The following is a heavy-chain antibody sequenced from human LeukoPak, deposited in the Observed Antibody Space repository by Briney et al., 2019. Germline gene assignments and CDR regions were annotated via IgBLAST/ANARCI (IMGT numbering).Heavy chain of an antibody. Sequence: GGSLRLSCAASGFTFSSYAMHLVRQAPGKGLEWVAVISYDGSNKYYADSVKGRFTISRDNSKNTLYLQMNSLRAEDTAVYYCARDWEEMATKFDYWGQGTLVTVSS. V-gene: IGHV3-30-3*01. CDR1: GFTFSSYA. D-gene: IGHD5-24*01. CDR3: ARDWEEMATKFDY. CDR2: ISYDGSNK. J-gene: IGHJ4*02.